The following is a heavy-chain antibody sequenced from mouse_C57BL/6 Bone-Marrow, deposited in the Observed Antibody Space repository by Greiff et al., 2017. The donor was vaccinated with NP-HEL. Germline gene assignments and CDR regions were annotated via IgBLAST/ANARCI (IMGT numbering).Heavy chain of an antibody. Sequence: EVQRVESGGGLVKPGGSLKLSCAASGFTFSDYGMHWVRQAPEKGLEWVAYISSGSSTIYYADTVKGRFTISRDNAKNTLFLQMTSLRSEDTAMYYCARANHYGSSYVYAMDYWGQGTSVTVSS. CDR1: GFTFSDYG. CDR3: ARANHYGSSYVYAMDY. CDR2: ISSGSSTI. D-gene: IGHD1-1*01. V-gene: IGHV5-17*01. J-gene: IGHJ4*01.